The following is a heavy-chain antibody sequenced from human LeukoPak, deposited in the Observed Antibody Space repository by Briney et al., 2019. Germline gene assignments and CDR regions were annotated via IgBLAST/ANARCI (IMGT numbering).Heavy chain of an antibody. CDR3: AREKTFYNILTGYKRGGYYFDY. CDR2: ISSSGSTI. CDR1: GFTFSSYE. V-gene: IGHV3-48*03. J-gene: IGHJ4*02. Sequence: PGGSLRLSCAASGFTFSSYEMNWVRQAPGKGLEWVSYISSSGSTIYYADSVKGRFTISRDNAKNSLYLQMNSLRAEDTAVYYCAREKTFYNILTGYKRGGYYFDYWGRGILVTVSS. D-gene: IGHD3-9*01.